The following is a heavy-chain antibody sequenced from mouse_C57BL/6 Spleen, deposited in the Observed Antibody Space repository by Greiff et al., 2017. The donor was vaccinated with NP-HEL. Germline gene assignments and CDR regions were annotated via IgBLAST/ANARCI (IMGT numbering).Heavy chain of an antibody. CDR3: ARSSVIDY. D-gene: IGHD3-1*01. CDR1: GFTFTAYY. CDR2: IRNKANGYTT. Sequence: EVQLVESGGGLVQPGGSLSLSCAASGFTFTAYYMSWVRQPPGNALEWLGFIRNKANGYTTEYSASVKGRFTISRDNSQSILYLQMNALRAEDSATYYCARSSVIDYWGQGTTLTVSS. J-gene: IGHJ2*01. V-gene: IGHV7-3*01.